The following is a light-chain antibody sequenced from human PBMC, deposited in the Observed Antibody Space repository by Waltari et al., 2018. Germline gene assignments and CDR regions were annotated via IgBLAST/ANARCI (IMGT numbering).Light chain of an antibody. CDR3: QQRSEWPIT. J-gene: IGKJ4*01. Sequence: DIVLTQSPVTLSVSPGERVTLSFRASQSVGRQLAWYQQKAGQAPRLLIHDVYNRAAGIPARFSGSGSGTDFSLTINSPEPEDSAVYFCQQRSEWPITFGGGTKVEIK. CDR1: QSVGRQ. V-gene: IGKV3-11*01. CDR2: DVY.